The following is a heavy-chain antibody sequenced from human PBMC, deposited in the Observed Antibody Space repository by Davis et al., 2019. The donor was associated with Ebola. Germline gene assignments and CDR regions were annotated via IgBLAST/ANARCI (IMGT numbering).Heavy chain of an antibody. D-gene: IGHD6-19*01. J-gene: IGHJ4*02. V-gene: IGHV3-7*01. CDR2: IKQDGSDK. CDR3: ATAGEVSGWGEFVDY. Sequence: GESLKISCAASGFTFSGYWMNWVRQAPGKGLEWVANIKQDGSDKYYVDSVKGRFTISRDNAKNSLYLQMNSLRVEDTAVYYCATAGEVSGWGEFVDYWGQGVLVTVSS. CDR1: GFTFSGYW.